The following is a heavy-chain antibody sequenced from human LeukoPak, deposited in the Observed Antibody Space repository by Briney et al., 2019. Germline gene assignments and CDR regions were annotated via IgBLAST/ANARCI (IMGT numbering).Heavy chain of an antibody. V-gene: IGHV3-21*01. D-gene: IGHD2-21*02. CDR2: ISNSSNYI. CDR1: GFTFTHYS. J-gene: IGHJ4*02. Sequence: PGGTLRLSCSASGFTFTHYSINWVRQAPGKGLEWLSSISNSSNYIYYADSAKGRFTISRDNAKNSLYLQMNSLRAEDTAVYYCARDGSRGNLVTAPDYWGQGTLVTVSS. CDR3: ARDGSRGNLVTAPDY.